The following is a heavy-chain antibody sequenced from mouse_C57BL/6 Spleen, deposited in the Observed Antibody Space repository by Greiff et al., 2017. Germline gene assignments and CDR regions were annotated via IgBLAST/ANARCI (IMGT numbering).Heavy chain of an antibody. CDR2: IVPEDGDT. Sequence: EVQLQQSGAELVRPGASVKLSCTASGFNIIDYYMHWVKQRPEQGLEWIGRIVPEDGDTEYAPKFQGKATMTADTASNTAYLQLSSLTSEDTAVYYGRTTVVSFDYWGQGTTLTVSS. CDR1: GFNIIDYY. D-gene: IGHD1-1*01. CDR3: RTTVVSFDY. V-gene: IGHV14-1*01. J-gene: IGHJ2*01.